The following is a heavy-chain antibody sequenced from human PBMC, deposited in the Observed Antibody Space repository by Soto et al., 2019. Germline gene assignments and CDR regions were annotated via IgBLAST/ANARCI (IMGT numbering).Heavy chain of an antibody. CDR2: IYHSGST. CDR3: AREITMVRGGKYNWFDP. D-gene: IGHD3-10*01. Sequence: SETLSLTCTVSGGSISSYYWSWIRQPPGKGLEWIGYIYHSGSTYYNPSLKSRVTISVDRSKNQFSLKLSSVTAADTAVYYCAREITMVRGGKYNWFDPWGQGTLVTVSS. CDR1: GGSISSYY. V-gene: IGHV4-59*12. J-gene: IGHJ5*02.